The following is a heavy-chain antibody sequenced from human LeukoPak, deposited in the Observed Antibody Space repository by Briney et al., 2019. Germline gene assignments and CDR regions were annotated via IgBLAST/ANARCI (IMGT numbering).Heavy chain of an antibody. J-gene: IGHJ4*02. CDR2: IYSGGST. Sequence: GGSLRLSCAASGFTFSSYAMSWVRQAPGKGLEWVSVIYSGGSTYYADSVKSRFTISRDNSKNTLYLQMNSLRAEDTAVYYCAREDGSGSYVDYWGQGTLVTVSS. CDR1: GFTFSSYA. CDR3: AREDGSGSYVDY. D-gene: IGHD3-10*01. V-gene: IGHV3-53*01.